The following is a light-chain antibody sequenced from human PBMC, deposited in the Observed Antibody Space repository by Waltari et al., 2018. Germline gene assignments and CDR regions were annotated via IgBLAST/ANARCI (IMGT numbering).Light chain of an antibody. CDR1: SRDVGDYYY. CDR3: SSYAGSNNVV. V-gene: IGLV2-8*01. Sequence: QSALTQPPSASGSPGQSVTISCTGTSRDVGDYYYVSGYQQHPGKAPKLMIFEVSKRPSGVPDRFSGSKSGNTASLTVSGLQAEDEADYYCSSYAGSNNVVFGGGTKLTVL. J-gene: IGLJ2*01. CDR2: EVS.